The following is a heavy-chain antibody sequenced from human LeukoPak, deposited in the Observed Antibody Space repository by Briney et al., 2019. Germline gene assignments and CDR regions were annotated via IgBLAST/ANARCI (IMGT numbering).Heavy chain of an antibody. Sequence: SETLSLTCTVSGGSISSSSYYWGWFRQPPGKGLEWIGYIYYNGFTRYNPSLKSRVTISGDTPKNQFSLKVSSVTAADTAVYYCARIGREPRPNWFDPWGQGTLVIVSS. CDR3: ARIGREPRPNWFDP. V-gene: IGHV4-39*07. CDR2: IYYNGFT. J-gene: IGHJ5*02. CDR1: GGSISSSSYY. D-gene: IGHD1-14*01.